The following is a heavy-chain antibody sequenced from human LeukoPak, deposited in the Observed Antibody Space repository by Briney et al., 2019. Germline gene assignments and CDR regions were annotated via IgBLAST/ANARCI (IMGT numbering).Heavy chain of an antibody. CDR3: ARYCSTSGTKVFGI. CDR1: GDSISSYY. Sequence: SETLSLTCTVSGDSISSYYWSWIRQPPGKGLEWIGYIYYTGITKYNPSLKSRVTMSVDTSKNQFSLKLTSVTAADTAVYYCARYCSTSGTKVFGIWGQGTMVTVSS. J-gene: IGHJ3*02. D-gene: IGHD3-10*01. CDR2: IYYTGIT. V-gene: IGHV4-59*01.